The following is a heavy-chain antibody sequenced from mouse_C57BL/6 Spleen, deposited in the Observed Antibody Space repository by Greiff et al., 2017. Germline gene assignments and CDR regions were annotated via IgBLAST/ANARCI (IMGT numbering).Heavy chain of an antibody. CDR3: ARNYGNSLHFDV. V-gene: IGHV1-64*01. D-gene: IGHD2-1*01. CDR1: GYTFTSYW. Sequence: QVQLQQPGAELVKPGASVKLSCKASGYTFTSYWMHWVKQRPGQGLEWIGMIHPNSGSTNYNEKFKSKATLTVDKSSSTAYMQLSSLTSEDSAVYYCARNYGNSLHFDVWGTGTTVTVSS. CDR2: IHPNSGST. J-gene: IGHJ1*03.